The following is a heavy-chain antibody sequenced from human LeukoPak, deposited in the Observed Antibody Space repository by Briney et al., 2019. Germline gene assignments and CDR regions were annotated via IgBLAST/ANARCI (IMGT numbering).Heavy chain of an antibody. V-gene: IGHV4-39*01. CDR2: MFYRGST. J-gene: IGHJ4*02. D-gene: IGHD1-26*01. CDR1: GVSISTSTYY. CDR3: ARQGGWGGAASPIEY. Sequence: KPSETLSLTCTVSGVSISTSTYYWAWIRQPPGKGLEWIGSMFYRGSTYYNPSLKSRVTISVDTSKNQFSLKLSSVTASDTAIFYCARQGGWGGAASPIEYWGQGTLVTVSS.